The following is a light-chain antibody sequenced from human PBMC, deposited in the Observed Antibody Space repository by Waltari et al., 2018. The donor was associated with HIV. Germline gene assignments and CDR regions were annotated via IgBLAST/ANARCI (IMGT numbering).Light chain of an antibody. J-gene: IGLJ1*01. CDR1: STNIKNEN. CDR3: VGWDSSLSAYV. Sequence: QSFLTQQLSASGTSGQTVTISCSGSSTNIKNENVYWYPQLPGMTPKLLIYKNFLRPSGVPDRFAAAKSGTSASLTISGLRSADEADYYCVGWDSSLSAYVFGAGTKVAVL. V-gene: IGLV1-47*01. CDR2: KNF.